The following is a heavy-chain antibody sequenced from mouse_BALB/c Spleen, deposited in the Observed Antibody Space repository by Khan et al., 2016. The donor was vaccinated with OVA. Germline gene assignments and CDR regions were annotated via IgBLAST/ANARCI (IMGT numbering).Heavy chain of an antibody. CDR3: ARGNWPWFAY. CDR2: ISSDSITL. J-gene: IGHJ3*01. CDR1: GFTFSTFG. V-gene: IGHV5-17*02. D-gene: IGHD2-1*01. Sequence: EVQLVESGGGLVQPGGSRKLACAASGFTFSTFGMHWVRQAPEKGLEWVAYISSDSITLYYADTVKGRFTISRDNPRNTLFLQMTSLRSEDTAMXYCARGNWPWFAYWGQGTLVTVSA.